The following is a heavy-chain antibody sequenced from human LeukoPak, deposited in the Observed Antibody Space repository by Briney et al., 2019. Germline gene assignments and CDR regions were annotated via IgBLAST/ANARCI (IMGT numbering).Heavy chain of an antibody. CDR2: IGSDGTKQ. V-gene: IGHV3-30*04. Sequence: GGSLRLSCVASGFIFSDHAFHWVRQSPDKGLEWVALIGSDGTKQYYADSVQGRFTVSRENSKNTLFLQMNTVRADDTAVYFCARDQRASDFWTAYYSMDLWGKGTTVIVSS. CDR3: ARDQRASDFWTAYYSMDL. J-gene: IGHJ6*03. D-gene: IGHD3/OR15-3a*01. CDR1: GFIFSDHA.